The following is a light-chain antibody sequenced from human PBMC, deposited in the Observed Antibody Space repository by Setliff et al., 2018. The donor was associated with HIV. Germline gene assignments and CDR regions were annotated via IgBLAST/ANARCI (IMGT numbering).Light chain of an antibody. J-gene: IGLJ1*01. CDR1: SGDVGGYNY. CDR2: DVS. Sequence: QSALTQPASVSGSPGQSITISCTGTSGDVGGYNYVSWYQQHPGKAPKLMIYDVSNRPSGISNRFSGSKSGNTASLTISGLQADDEADYYCSSYTSSSAFYVFGTGTKVTVL. V-gene: IGLV2-14*03. CDR3: SSYTSSSAFYV.